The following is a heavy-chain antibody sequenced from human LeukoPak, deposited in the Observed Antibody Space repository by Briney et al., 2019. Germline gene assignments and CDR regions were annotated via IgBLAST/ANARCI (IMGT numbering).Heavy chain of an antibody. CDR3: ATAGSSWYGFFDY. J-gene: IGHJ4*02. CDR1: GGSISSYY. Sequence: SETLSLTCTVSGGSISSYYWSWIRQPPGKGLEWIGYIYYSGSTNYNPSLKSRVTISVDTSKNQFSLKLSSVTAADTAVYYCATAGSSWYGFFDYWGQGTLVTVSS. CDR2: IYYSGST. V-gene: IGHV4-59*01. D-gene: IGHD6-13*01.